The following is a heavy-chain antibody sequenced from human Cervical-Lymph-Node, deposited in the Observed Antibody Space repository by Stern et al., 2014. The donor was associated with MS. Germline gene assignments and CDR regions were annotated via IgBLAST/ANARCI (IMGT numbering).Heavy chain of an antibody. CDR1: GGTFSSYA. CDR2: IIPIFGTA. Sequence: MQLVESGAEVKKPGSSVKVSCKASGGTFSSYAISWVRQAPGQGLEWMGGIIPIFGTANYAQKFQGRVTITADESTSTAYMELSSLRSEDTAVFYCARSSPPPFRNGVCYTCFDYWGQGTLVTVSS. V-gene: IGHV1-69*01. D-gene: IGHD2-8*01. J-gene: IGHJ4*02. CDR3: ARSSPPPFRNGVCYTCFDY.